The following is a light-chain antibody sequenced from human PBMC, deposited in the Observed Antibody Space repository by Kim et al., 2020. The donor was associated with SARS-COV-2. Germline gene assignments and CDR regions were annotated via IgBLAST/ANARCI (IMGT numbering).Light chain of an antibody. CDR1: SDINVDHCN. CDR3: MIWPTSDSGV. Sequence: TWTLPSDINVDHCNIYWYQQKPGSPPRYLLYYYSDSNKGQGSGVPSRFSGSKDASANTGILLISGLQSEDEADYYCMIWPTSDSGVFGGGTQLTVL. J-gene: IGLJ3*02. V-gene: IGLV5-37*01. CDR2: YYSDSNK.